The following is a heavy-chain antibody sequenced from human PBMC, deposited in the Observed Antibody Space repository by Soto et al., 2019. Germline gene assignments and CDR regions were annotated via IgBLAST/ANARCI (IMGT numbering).Heavy chain of an antibody. CDR3: ARGMSRDGPDYIWGSYRYSDYYYYYMDV. V-gene: IGHV1-8*01. CDR1: GYTFTSYD. CDR2: MNPNSGNT. Sequence: ASVKVSCKASGYTFTSYDINWVRQATGQGLEWMGWMNPNSGNTGYAQKFQGRVTMTRNTSISTAYMELSSLRSEDTAVYYCARGMSRDGPDYIWGSYRYSDYYYYYMDVWGKGTTVTVSS. J-gene: IGHJ6*03. D-gene: IGHD3-16*02.